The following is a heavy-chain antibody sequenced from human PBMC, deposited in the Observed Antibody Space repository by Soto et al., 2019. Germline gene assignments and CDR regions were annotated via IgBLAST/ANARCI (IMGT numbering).Heavy chain of an antibody. J-gene: IGHJ3*02. Sequence: GGSLRLSCAASGFTFSSYGMHWVRQAPGKGLEWVAVISYDGSNKYYADSVKGRFTISRDNSKNTLYLQMNSLRAEDTAVYYCAKELRIRFLEWLGPDAFDILGQGTMVTVSS. CDR3: AKELRIRFLEWLGPDAFDI. D-gene: IGHD3-3*01. CDR1: GFTFSSYG. V-gene: IGHV3-30*18. CDR2: ISYDGSNK.